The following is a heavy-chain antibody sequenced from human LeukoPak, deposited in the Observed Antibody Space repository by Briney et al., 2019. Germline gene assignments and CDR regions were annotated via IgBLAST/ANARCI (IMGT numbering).Heavy chain of an antibody. CDR2: IYPGDSDT. Sequence: GESLKISCKGSGYSFTSYWIGWVRQMPGKGLEWMGVIYPGDSDTRYSPFFQGQVTISADKSISTAYLQWSSLKASDTAMYYCARMYDSSGYYRYFDYWGQGTLVTVSS. CDR3: ARMYDSSGYYRYFDY. J-gene: IGHJ4*02. CDR1: GYSFTSYW. V-gene: IGHV5-51*01. D-gene: IGHD3-22*01.